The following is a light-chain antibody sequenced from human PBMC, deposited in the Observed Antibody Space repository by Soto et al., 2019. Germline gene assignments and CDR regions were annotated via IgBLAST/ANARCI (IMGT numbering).Light chain of an antibody. CDR3: QQYGSSPLYA. J-gene: IGKJ2*01. CDR2: GAS. CDR1: QSVNSRY. V-gene: IGKV3-20*01. Sequence: EIMLTQSPGTLSLSPGETATLSCRASQSVNSRYLAWYQQKPGQAPRLLIYGASNRATGIPDRFSGSVSGTDITLTISTLEPEVFAVYYCQQYGSSPLYAFGQGTILESK.